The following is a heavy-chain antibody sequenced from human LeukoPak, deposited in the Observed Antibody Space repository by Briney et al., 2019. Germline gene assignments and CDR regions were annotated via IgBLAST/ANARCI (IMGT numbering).Heavy chain of an antibody. Sequence: KPSETLSLTCSVSGGSISSLYWSWIRQPPGKGLEWIGYIYYTGSTNYNPSLKSRVTMFVDMSKYQFSLRLSSVTAADTAVYYCARHRAYSSSSPFDYWGQGTLVTVSS. J-gene: IGHJ4*02. CDR1: GGSISSLY. D-gene: IGHD6-6*01. CDR3: ARHRAYSSSSPFDY. CDR2: IYYTGST. V-gene: IGHV4-59*08.